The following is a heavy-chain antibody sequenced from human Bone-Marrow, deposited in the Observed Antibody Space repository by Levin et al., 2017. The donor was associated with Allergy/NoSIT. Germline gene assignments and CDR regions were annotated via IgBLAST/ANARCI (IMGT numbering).Heavy chain of an antibody. Sequence: LGESLKISCAASGFTFSTYSMNWVRQAPGKGLEWVSYISSSSSYIYYADSVKGRFTISRDNAKNSLYLQMNSLRAEDTAVYYCATLEGSNSGPDYWGQGTLVTVSS. CDR2: ISSSSSYI. CDR1: GFTFSTYS. V-gene: IGHV3-21*01. CDR3: ATLEGSNSGPDY. J-gene: IGHJ4*02. D-gene: IGHD5-24*01.